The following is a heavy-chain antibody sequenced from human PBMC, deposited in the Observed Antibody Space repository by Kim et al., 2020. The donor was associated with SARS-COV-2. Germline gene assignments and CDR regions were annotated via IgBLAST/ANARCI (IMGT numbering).Heavy chain of an antibody. CDR2: INQDGSEK. D-gene: IGHD6-13*01. CDR1: GFSFSNYW. V-gene: IGHV3-7*03. J-gene: IGHJ4*02. Sequence: GGSLRLSCAASGFSFSNYWMNWVRQAPGKGLEWVANINQDGSEKYYVDSVKGRFTISRDNAENSLYLQMNSLRADDTALYYCGRGTAAPGTDYWGQGSLV. CDR3: GRGTAAPGTDY.